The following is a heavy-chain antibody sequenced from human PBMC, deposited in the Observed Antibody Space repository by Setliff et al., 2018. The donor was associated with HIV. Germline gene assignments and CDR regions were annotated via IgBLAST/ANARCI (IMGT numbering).Heavy chain of an antibody. CDR1: GGSISSSGYY. Sequence: SETLSLTCTVSGGSISSSGYYWGWIRQPPGKGLEWIGNMYYRGSTYYNPSLKSRVTISVDTSKNQLSLKLSSVTAADTAVYYCARLKLSGVIDYWGQGTLVTVSS. CDR2: MYYRGST. J-gene: IGHJ4*02. D-gene: IGHD2-8*01. CDR3: ARLKLSGVIDY. V-gene: IGHV4-39*01.